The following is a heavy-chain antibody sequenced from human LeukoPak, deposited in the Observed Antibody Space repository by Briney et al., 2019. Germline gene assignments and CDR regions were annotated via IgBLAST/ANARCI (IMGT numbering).Heavy chain of an antibody. CDR2: ISSSSSHI. Sequence: GGSLRLSCEASGFSLSGYEMNGVRQAPGKGLEWVSHISSSSSHIYYADSVKGRFTISRDNAKNSLYLQMSSLRVEDTAVFYCVRAWGGGSYSDAFDIWGQGTMVTVSS. J-gene: IGHJ3*02. CDR3: VRAWGGGSYSDAFDI. D-gene: IGHD1-26*01. V-gene: IGHV3-21*05. CDR1: GFSLSGYE.